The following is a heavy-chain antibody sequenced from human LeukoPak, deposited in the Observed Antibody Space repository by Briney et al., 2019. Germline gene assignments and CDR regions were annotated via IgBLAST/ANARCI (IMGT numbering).Heavy chain of an antibody. CDR3: ARGTYYYDSSGYWVDY. J-gene: IGHJ4*02. CDR2: IKQDGSEK. V-gene: IGHV3-7*01. CDR1: GFTFSSYW. Sequence: GGSLRLSCAASGFTFSSYWMSWVRQAPGKGLEWVANIKQDGSEKYYVDSVKGRFTISRDNAKNSLYLQMNSLRAEDTAVYYCARGTYYYDSSGYWVDYWGQGTLVTVSS. D-gene: IGHD3-22*01.